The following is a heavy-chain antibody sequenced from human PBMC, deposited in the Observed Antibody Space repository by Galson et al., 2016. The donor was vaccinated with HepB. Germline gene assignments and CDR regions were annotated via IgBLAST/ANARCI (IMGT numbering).Heavy chain of an antibody. D-gene: IGHD3-16*01. J-gene: IGHJ4*02. CDR1: GFTFSSYA. CDR3: AKDRYFSGLGGHCDS. CDR2: ISGSGGGI. V-gene: IGHV3-23*01. Sequence: SLRLSCAASGFTFSSYAMIWVRQAPGKGLEWVSSISGSGGGIYYADSVKGRFTISRDNSKNTLDLQMNSLRADDTAIYYCAKDRYFSGLGGHCDSWGQGTLVTVSS.